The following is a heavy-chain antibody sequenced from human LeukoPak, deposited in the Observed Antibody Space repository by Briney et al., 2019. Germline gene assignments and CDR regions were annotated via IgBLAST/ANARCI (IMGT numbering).Heavy chain of an antibody. CDR1: GFTFSSYA. Sequence: RGSLRLSCAASGFTFSSYAMSWVRQAPGKGLEWVANIKQDGSEKYYVDSVKGRFTISRDNAKNSLYLQMNSLRAEDTAVYYCARVYHPEIPAAPAAFDYWGQGTLVTVSS. CDR3: ARVYHPEIPAAPAAFDY. D-gene: IGHD2-2*01. V-gene: IGHV3-7*01. CDR2: IKQDGSEK. J-gene: IGHJ4*02.